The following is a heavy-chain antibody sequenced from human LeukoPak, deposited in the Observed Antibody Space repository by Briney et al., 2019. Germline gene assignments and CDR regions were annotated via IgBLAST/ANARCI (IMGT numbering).Heavy chain of an antibody. J-gene: IGHJ4*02. V-gene: IGHV3-23*01. CDR2: ISGSGGST. Sequence: GRSLRLSCAASGFTFSSYAMSWVRQAPGKGLEWVSAISGSGGSTYYADSVKGRFTISRDNAKNTLYLQMNSLRAEDTAVYYCARVYCSGGSCYSGSSFDYWGQGTLVTVSS. D-gene: IGHD2-15*01. CDR3: ARVYCSGGSCYSGSSFDY. CDR1: GFTFSSYA.